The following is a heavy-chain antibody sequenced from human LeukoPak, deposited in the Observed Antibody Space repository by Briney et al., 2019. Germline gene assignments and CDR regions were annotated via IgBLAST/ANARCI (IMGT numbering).Heavy chain of an antibody. CDR1: GFTFSSYA. D-gene: IGHD6-6*01. CDR3: AKMGGSIVARPNYFDY. J-gene: IGHJ4*02. Sequence: GGSLRLSCAASGFTFSSYAMNWVRQAPGKGLEWVSAISGSGGSTYYADSVKGRFTISRDNSKNTLYLQMNSLRAEDTAIYYCAKMGGSIVARPNYFDYWGQGTLVTVSS. V-gene: IGHV3-23*01. CDR2: ISGSGGST.